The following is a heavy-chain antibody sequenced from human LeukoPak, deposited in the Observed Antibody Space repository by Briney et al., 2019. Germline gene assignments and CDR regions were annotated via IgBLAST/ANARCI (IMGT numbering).Heavy chain of an antibody. CDR3: VKGGEFSGSGAFDV. D-gene: IGHD3-10*01. CDR2: ISSNGGNT. V-gene: IGHV3-64D*06. Sequence: PGGSLRLSCSASGFTFTTYSMHWVRQAPGKGLEYVSAISSNGGNTYYADTVKGRFTISRDHSKNTQYLQMSSLRAEDTAVYYCVKGGEFSGSGAFDVWGQGTMVTVSS. J-gene: IGHJ3*01. CDR1: GFTFTTYS.